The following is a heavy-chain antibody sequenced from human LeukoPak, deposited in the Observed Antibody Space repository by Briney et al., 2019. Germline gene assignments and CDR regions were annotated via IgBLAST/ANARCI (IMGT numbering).Heavy chain of an antibody. J-gene: IGHJ4*02. CDR1: GFTFSSYG. Sequence: PGRSLRLSCAASGFTFSSYGMHWVRQAPGKGLEWVAVISYDGSNKYYADSVKGRFTISRDSSKNTLYLQMNSLRAEDTAVYYCAKGPPGFDYWGQGTLVTVSS. CDR2: ISYDGSNK. D-gene: IGHD1-14*01. V-gene: IGHV3-30*18. CDR3: AKGPPGFDY.